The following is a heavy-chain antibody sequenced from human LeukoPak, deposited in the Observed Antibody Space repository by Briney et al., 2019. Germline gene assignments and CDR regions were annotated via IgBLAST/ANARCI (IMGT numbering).Heavy chain of an antibody. V-gene: IGHV1-18*01. CDR2: ISAYNGNT. Sequence: GASVKVSCKASGYTFTSYGISWVRQAPGQGLEWMGWISAYNGNTNYAQKVQGRVTMTTDTSTRTANMELRSLRSDDTAVYYCARDGDYGTGSYYRGCIDSWGQGTLVTVSS. J-gene: IGHJ4*02. CDR3: ARDGDYGTGSYYRGCIDS. CDR1: GYTFTSYG. D-gene: IGHD3-10*01.